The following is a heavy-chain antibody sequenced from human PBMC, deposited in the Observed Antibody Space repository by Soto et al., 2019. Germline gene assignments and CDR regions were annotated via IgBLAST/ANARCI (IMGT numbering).Heavy chain of an antibody. J-gene: IGHJ4*02. V-gene: IGHV3-9*01. Sequence: EVQLVESGGGLVQPGGSLRLSCAASGFNFNNYAMHWVRQAPGKGLEWVSGINWNSGRIVYADSVKGRFTISRDNAKSSLYLQMNSLRAEDTAFYYCVKGGNPYYYFWSDYWGQGTLVTVSS. CDR3: VKGGNPYYYFWSDY. CDR2: INWNSGRI. CDR1: GFNFNNYA. D-gene: IGHD3-3*01.